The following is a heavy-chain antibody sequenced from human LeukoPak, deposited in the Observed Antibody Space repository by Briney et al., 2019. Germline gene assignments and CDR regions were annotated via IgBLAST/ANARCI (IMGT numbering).Heavy chain of an antibody. CDR1: GFTFDDYA. Sequence: GGSLRLSCAASGFTFDDYAMHWVRQAPGKGLEWVSGISWNSGSIGYADSVKGRFIISRDNAKNSLYLQMNSLRAEDTALYYCAKGSGVRGVPFDYWGQGTLVTVSS. V-gene: IGHV3-9*01. D-gene: IGHD3-10*01. CDR3: AKGSGVRGVPFDY. CDR2: ISWNSGSI. J-gene: IGHJ4*02.